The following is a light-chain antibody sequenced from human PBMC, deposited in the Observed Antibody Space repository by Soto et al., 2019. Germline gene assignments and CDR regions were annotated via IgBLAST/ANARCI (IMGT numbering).Light chain of an antibody. J-gene: IGKJ1*01. Sequence: DIQMTQSPSSLSASVGDRVTITCRASQSIDYHLNWYQQKPGKAPNLLIYAASTLLSGVPSRFSGRGSGTHFTLSISSLQPEDFATYYCQQSYSCPEKFGQGTKVEIK. CDR2: AAS. CDR3: QQSYSCPEK. V-gene: IGKV1-39*01. CDR1: QSIDYH.